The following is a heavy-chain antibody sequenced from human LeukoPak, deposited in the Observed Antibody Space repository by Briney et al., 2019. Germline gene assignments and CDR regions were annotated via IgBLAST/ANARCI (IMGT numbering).Heavy chain of an antibody. Sequence: SETLSLTCTVSDASVTTYSWSWLRQPAGKGLEWIGRVYSSGATKYNPSLKSLVTISADTSKNQFSLKLPSVTAADTAVYYCARDHYGSGSYKAYFDYWGHGIQVTVSS. D-gene: IGHD3-10*01. V-gene: IGHV4-4*07. CDR3: ARDHYGSGSYKAYFDY. CDR2: VYSSGAT. J-gene: IGHJ4*01. CDR1: DASVTTYS.